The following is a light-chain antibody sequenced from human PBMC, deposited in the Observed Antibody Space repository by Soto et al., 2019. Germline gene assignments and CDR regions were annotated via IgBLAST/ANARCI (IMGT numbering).Light chain of an antibody. CDR1: SSDVGGYNY. CDR3: SSYAGSNNLYVV. CDR2: EVT. V-gene: IGLV2-8*01. J-gene: IGLJ2*01. Sequence: QSALTQPPSASGSPGQSVTISCTGTSSDVGGYNYVSWYQQHPGKAPKLMIYEVTKRPSGVPDRFSGSKSGNTASLTVSGLQAKDEADYYCSSYAGSNNLYVVFGGGTKVTVL.